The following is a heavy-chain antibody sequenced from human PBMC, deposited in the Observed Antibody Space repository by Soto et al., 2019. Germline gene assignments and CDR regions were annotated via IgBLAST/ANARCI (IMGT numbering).Heavy chain of an antibody. V-gene: IGHV5-51*01. CDR1: GYSFTSYW. Sequence: PGESLKISCKGSGYSFTSYWIGWVRQMPGKGLESMGIIYPGDSDTRYSPSFQGQVTISADKSISTAYLQWSSLKASDTAMYYCARQGAADTYYYYYYGMDVWGQGTTVTVSS. CDR2: IYPGDSDT. J-gene: IGHJ6*02. CDR3: ARQGAADTYYYYYYGMDV. D-gene: IGHD6-13*01.